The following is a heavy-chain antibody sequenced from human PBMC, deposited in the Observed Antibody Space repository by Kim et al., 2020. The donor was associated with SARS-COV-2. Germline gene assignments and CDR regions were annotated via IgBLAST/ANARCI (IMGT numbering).Heavy chain of an antibody. CDR2: INHSGST. V-gene: IGHV4-34*01. J-gene: IGHJ6*02. CDR1: GGSFSGYY. CDR3: ARSTYGFPHRYYYYYGMDV. D-gene: IGHD4-17*01. Sequence: SETLSLTCAVYGGSFSGYYWSWIRQPPGKGLEWIGEINHSGSTNYNPSLKSRVTISVDTSKNQFSLKLSSVTAADTAVYYCARSTYGFPHRYYYYYGMDVWGQGTTVTVSS.